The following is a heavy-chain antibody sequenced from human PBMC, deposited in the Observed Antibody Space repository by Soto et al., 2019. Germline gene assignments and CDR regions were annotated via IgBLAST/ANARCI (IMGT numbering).Heavy chain of an antibody. J-gene: IGHJ6*02. V-gene: IGHV1-8*01. Sequence: QVQLVQSGAEVKKPGASVKVSCKASGYTFTSYDIHWVRQATGQGLEWMGWMNPHNGNTGYAQKLQGRVTMTTDTSTSTAYMELRSLKSDDTAVYYCARQDYYDSSGYLPVRYYFGMDVWGQGTTVTVSS. D-gene: IGHD3-22*01. CDR2: MNPHNGNT. CDR3: ARQDYYDSSGYLPVRYYFGMDV. CDR1: GYTFTSYD.